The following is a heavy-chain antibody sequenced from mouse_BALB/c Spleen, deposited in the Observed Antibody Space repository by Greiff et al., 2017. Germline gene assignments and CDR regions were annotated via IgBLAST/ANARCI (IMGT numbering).Heavy chain of an antibody. CDR1: GFTFSNYW. V-gene: IGHV6-6*02. Sequence: EVQVVESGGGLVQPGGSMKLSCVASGFTFSNYWMNWVRQSPEKGLEWVAEIRLKSNNYATHYAESVKGRFTISRDDSKSSVYLQMNNLRAEDTGMYYCTRGYNYAMDYWGQGTSVTVSS. D-gene: IGHD1-2*01. J-gene: IGHJ4*01. CDR3: TRGYNYAMDY. CDR2: IRLKSNNYAT.